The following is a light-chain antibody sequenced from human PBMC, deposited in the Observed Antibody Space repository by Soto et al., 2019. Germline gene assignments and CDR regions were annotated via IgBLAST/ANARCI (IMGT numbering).Light chain of an antibody. Sequence: VLTQSPGTLSLSPGERTTLSCRASQNIRGNELAWYQQKPGQPPRLLIYRGSSRAPGIPDRFSGRGSGTEFTLTLSRLEPEDFAVYYCQDYGTSAPWTFGQGPRVEIK. CDR1: QNIRGNE. J-gene: IGKJ1*01. CDR2: RGS. V-gene: IGKV3-20*01. CDR3: QDYGTSAPWT.